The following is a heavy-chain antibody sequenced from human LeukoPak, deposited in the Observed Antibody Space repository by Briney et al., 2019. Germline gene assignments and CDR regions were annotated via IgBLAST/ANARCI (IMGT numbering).Heavy chain of an antibody. CDR2: INEDGSEK. J-gene: IGHJ4*02. V-gene: IGHV3-7*04. D-gene: IGHD4-17*01. CDR3: ARVPATVKADY. CDR1: GFTFSRYW. Sequence: GGSLSLSCAASGFTFSRYWMSWVRQAPGKGLEWVANINEDGSEKYYVESVKGRFTISRDNAKNSLFLQMSTLRAEDTAVYYCARVPATVKADYWGQGALVTVSS.